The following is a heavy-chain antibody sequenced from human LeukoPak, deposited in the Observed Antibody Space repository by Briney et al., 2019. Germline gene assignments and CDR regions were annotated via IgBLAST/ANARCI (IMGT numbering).Heavy chain of an antibody. J-gene: IGHJ4*02. V-gene: IGHV4-39*01. CDR2: IYYSGST. Sequence: PSETLSLTCTVSGGSISSSSHYCGWIRQPPGKGLEWIGSIYYSGSTYYNPSLKSRVTISVDTSKNQISLKLTSVTAADTAVYYCVRHLGRGSGSIPWYFDTWGQGTLVTVSS. CDR1: GGSISSSSHY. D-gene: IGHD3-10*01. CDR3: VRHLGRGSGSIPWYFDT.